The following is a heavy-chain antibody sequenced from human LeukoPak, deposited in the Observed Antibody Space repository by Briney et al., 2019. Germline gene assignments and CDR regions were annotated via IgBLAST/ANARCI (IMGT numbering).Heavy chain of an antibody. Sequence: ASVKVSCKASGYTFTSYGISWVRQAPGQGLEWMGWISAYNGNTNYAQKLQGRVTMTTDTSTSTAYMELRSLRSDDTAVYYCAMNYDILTGYNDAFDIWGQGTMVTVSS. V-gene: IGHV1-18*01. D-gene: IGHD3-9*01. CDR3: AMNYDILTGYNDAFDI. CDR1: GYTFTSYG. CDR2: ISAYNGNT. J-gene: IGHJ3*02.